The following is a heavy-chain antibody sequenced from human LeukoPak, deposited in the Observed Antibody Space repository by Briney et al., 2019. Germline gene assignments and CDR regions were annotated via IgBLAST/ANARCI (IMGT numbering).Heavy chain of an antibody. V-gene: IGHV3-53*01. Sequence: GGSLRLSCAASEFTVSNSYMTWVRQAPGKGLEWVSVIYEGGGRYYGDSVKGRFTISKDNFENTVYLQMNSLRADDTAVYYCARVDTVSGILVWGQGTLVTVSS. D-gene: IGHD5-18*01. J-gene: IGHJ4*02. CDR1: EFTVSNSY. CDR3: ARVDTVSGILV. CDR2: IYEGGGR.